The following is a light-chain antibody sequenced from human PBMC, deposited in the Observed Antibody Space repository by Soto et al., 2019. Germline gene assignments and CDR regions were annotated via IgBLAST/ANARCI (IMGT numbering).Light chain of an antibody. CDR1: SSDVGGYNY. Sequence: QSALTQPRSVSGSPGQSVTISCTGTSSDVGGYNYVSWYQQHPGKAPKLMIYDVSKRPSGVPDPFSGSKSGNTASLTISGLQAEDEADYYCCSYAGSYTSHVVFGGGTKVAVL. CDR3: CSYAGSYTSHVV. V-gene: IGLV2-11*01. J-gene: IGLJ2*01. CDR2: DVS.